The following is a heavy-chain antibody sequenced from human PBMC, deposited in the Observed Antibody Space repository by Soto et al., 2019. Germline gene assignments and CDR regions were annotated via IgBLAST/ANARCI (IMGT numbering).Heavy chain of an antibody. D-gene: IGHD3-22*01. CDR3: AKWVSWVQDSDYSDSSGSNPNFDY. V-gene: IGHV3-23*01. Sequence: GGSLRLSCAASGFTFSSYAMSWVRQAPGKGLEWVSAISGSGGSTYYADSVKGRFTISRDNSKNTLYLQMNSMRAEDTDVYYCAKWVSWVQDSDYSDSSGSNPNFDYWGQGTLVTVSS. CDR1: GFTFSSYA. CDR2: ISGSGGST. J-gene: IGHJ4*02.